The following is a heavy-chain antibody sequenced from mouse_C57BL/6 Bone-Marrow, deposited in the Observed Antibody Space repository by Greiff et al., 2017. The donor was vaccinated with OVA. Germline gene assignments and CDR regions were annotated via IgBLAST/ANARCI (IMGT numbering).Heavy chain of an antibody. V-gene: IGHV1-15*01. Sequence: SGAELVRPGASVTLSCKASGYTFTDYEMHWVKQTPVHGLEWIGAIDPETGGTAYNQKFKGKAILTADKSSSTAYMELRSLTSEDSAVYYCTRSLYYYGSSYGFAYWGQGTLVTVSA. CDR2: IDPETGGT. CDR1: GYTFTDYE. CDR3: TRSLYYYGSSYGFAY. J-gene: IGHJ3*01. D-gene: IGHD1-1*01.